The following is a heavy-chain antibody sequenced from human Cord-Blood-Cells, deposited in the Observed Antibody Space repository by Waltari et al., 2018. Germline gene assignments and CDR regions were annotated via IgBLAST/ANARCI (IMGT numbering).Heavy chain of an antibody. CDR1: GGSISSSSYY. Sequence: QLQLQESGPGLVKPSETLSLTCTVSGGSISSSSYYWGWIRQPPGKGLEWIGSIYYSGSTYYNPSLKSRVTISVDTSKNQFSLKLSSVTAADTAVYYCARITDYSNYVDYWGQGTLVTVSS. CDR3: ARITDYSNYVDY. CDR2: IYYSGST. V-gene: IGHV4-39*01. D-gene: IGHD4-4*01. J-gene: IGHJ4*02.